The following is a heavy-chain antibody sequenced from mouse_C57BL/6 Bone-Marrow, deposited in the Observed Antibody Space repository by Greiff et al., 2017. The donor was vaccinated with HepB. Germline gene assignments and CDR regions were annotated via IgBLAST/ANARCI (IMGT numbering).Heavy chain of an antibody. CDR1: GFTFSSYA. V-gene: IGHV5-4*03. Sequence: EVKLVESGGGLVKPGGSLKLSCAASGFTFSSYAMSWVRQTPEKRLEWVATISDGGSYTYYPDNVKGRFTISRDNAKNNLYLQMSHLKSEDTAMYYCARREGYWGQGTTLTVSS. J-gene: IGHJ2*01. CDR3: ARREGY. CDR2: ISDGGSYT.